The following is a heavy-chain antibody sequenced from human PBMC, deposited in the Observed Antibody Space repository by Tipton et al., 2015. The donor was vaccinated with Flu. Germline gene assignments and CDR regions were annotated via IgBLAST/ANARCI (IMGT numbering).Heavy chain of an antibody. Sequence: LRLSCAVYGGSFSGYYWSWIRQPPGKGLEWIGEINHSGSTNYNPSLKSRVTMSVDTSKNQFSLKLSSLTAADTAVYYCARDGSYGDTARRFDYWGQGTLVTVSS. CDR3: ARDGSYGDTARRFDY. CDR2: INHSGST. D-gene: IGHD4-17*01. CDR1: GGSFSGYY. V-gene: IGHV4-34*01. J-gene: IGHJ4*02.